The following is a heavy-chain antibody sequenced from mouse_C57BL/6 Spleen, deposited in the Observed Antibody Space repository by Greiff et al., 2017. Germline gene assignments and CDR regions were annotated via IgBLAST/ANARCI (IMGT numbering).Heavy chain of an antibody. CDR3: VRVSTMITKSWFAY. V-gene: IGHV5-4*01. CDR1: GFTFSSYA. J-gene: IGHJ3*01. CDR2: ISDGGSYT. Sequence: EVQVVESGGGLVKPGGSLKLSCAASGFTFSSYAMSWVRQTPEKRLEWVATISDGGSYTYYPDNVKGRFTISRDNAKNNLYLQMSHLKSEDTAMYYGVRVSTMITKSWFAYWGQGILVTVSA. D-gene: IGHD2-4*01.